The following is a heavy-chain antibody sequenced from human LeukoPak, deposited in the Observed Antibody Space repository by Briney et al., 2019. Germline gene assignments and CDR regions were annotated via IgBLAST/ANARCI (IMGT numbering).Heavy chain of an antibody. J-gene: IGHJ6*02. CDR1: GYSFTSYW. V-gene: IGHV5-51*01. CDR3: ARTSGSSYYYYCYGMDV. CDR2: IYPGDSDT. Sequence: GESLKISCKGSGYSFTSYWIGWVRQMPGKGLEWMGIIYPGDSDTRYSPSFQGQVTISADKSISTAYLQWSSLKASDTAMYYCARTSGSSYYYYCYGMDVWGQGTTVTVSS. D-gene: IGHD3-10*01.